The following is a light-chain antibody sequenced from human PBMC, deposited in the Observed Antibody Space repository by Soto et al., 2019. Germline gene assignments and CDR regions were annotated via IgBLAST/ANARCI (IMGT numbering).Light chain of an antibody. CDR3: QQYKDFPFT. V-gene: IGKV1-16*02. J-gene: IGKJ3*01. Sequence: DIQMTQSPSSLSASVGDRVTITCRASQDLSNGLAWFQQKPGKAPKPLIYDISILQNGVPSKFSGGGSGTDFTLTISSLQPEDFATYYCQQYKDFPFTFGPGTKVDIK. CDR2: DIS. CDR1: QDLSNG.